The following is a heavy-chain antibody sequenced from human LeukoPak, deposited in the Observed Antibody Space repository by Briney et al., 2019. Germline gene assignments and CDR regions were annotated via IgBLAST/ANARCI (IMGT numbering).Heavy chain of an antibody. CDR1: GGSISNGSYY. V-gene: IGHV4-61*09. D-gene: IGHD2-15*01. Sequence: PSETLSLTCTVSGGSISNGSYYWRWIRQPTGKGLEWIGHVYTSGSTNYNPSLKSRVTISVDTSKNQFSLMLRSVTAADTAVYYCARRYCSGGSCYSDRGAFDIWGQGTMVTVSS. CDR3: ARRYCSGGSCYSDRGAFDI. CDR2: VYTSGST. J-gene: IGHJ3*02.